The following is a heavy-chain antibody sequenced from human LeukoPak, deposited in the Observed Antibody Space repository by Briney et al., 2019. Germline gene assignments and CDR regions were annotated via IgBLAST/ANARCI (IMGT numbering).Heavy chain of an antibody. CDR1: GFTFSSYG. V-gene: IGHV3-30*18. Sequence: PGGSLRLSCAASGFTFSSYGMHWVRQAPGKGLEWVAVISYDGSNKYYADSVKGRFTISRDNSKNTLYLQMNSLRAEDTAVYYCAKVGTGYSSGWVDYWGQGTLVTVSS. CDR2: ISYDGSNK. J-gene: IGHJ4*02. CDR3: AKVGTGYSSGWVDY. D-gene: IGHD6-19*01.